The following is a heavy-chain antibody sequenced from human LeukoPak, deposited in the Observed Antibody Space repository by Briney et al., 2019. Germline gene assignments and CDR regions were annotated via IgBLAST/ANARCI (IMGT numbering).Heavy chain of an antibody. D-gene: IGHD1-1*01. CDR2: ISGSGGST. V-gene: IGHV3-23*01. CDR1: GFTFSNYA. Sequence: GGSLRLSCAASGFTFSNYAMSWVRQAPGKGLEWVSAISGSGGSTYYADSVKGRFTISRDNSKNTLYLQMNSLRAEDTAVYYCAKDGNERGAEMDYMDVWGKGTTVTVSS. J-gene: IGHJ6*03. CDR3: AKDGNERGAEMDYMDV.